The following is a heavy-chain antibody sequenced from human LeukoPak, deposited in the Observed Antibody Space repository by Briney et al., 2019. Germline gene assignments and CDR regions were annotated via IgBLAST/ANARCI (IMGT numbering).Heavy chain of an antibody. J-gene: IGHJ4*02. CDR3: TADRPGASSGIDD. Sequence: QPGGSLRLSCVASGFTFTRYGMSWVRQAPGKGLEWVSVISGNGDTAYYADSVKGRFTISRDNSKNTVYLQMNSLKTEDTAIYYCTADRPGASSGIDDWGQGTLVTVSS. D-gene: IGHD6-19*01. CDR1: GFTFTRYG. V-gene: IGHV3-23*01. CDR2: ISGNGDTA.